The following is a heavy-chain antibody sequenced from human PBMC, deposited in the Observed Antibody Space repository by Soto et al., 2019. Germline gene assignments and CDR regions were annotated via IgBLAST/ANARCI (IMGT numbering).Heavy chain of an antibody. CDR2: IVVGSGNT. V-gene: IGHV1-58*02. CDR3: AAALGCGGDCYIFDY. CDR1: GFTFTSSA. J-gene: IGHJ4*02. Sequence: ASVKVSCKASGFTFTSSAMQWVRQARGQRLEWIGWIVVGSGNTNYAQKFQERVTITRDMSTSTAYMELRSVRSEDTAVYYCAAALGCGGDCYIFDYWGQGTLVTVSS. D-gene: IGHD2-21*02.